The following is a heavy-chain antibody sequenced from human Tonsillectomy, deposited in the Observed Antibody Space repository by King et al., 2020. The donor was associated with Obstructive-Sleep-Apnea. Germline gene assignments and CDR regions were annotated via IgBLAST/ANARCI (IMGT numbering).Heavy chain of an antibody. CDR3: ARPIYSYDYIFVDY. J-gene: IGHJ4*02. V-gene: IGHV3-30*04. CDR1: GFIFTNYA. Sequence: VQLVESGGGVVQPGRSLRLSCAASGFIFTNYALHWVRQAPGKGLEWVAVISYDESNKYYTDSVKGRFTISRDNSKNTLYLQMNSLRAEDTAVYYCARPIYSYDYIFVDYWGQGTLVTVSS. CDR2: ISYDESNK. D-gene: IGHD5-18*01.